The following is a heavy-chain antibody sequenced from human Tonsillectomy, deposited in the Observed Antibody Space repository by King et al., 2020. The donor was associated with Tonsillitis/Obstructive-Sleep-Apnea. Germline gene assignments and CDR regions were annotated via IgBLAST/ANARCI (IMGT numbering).Heavy chain of an antibody. CDR1: GFTFSSYG. CDR3: ARVYCSSTSCRDYYYYYYMDV. CDR2: IWYDGSNK. J-gene: IGHJ6*03. D-gene: IGHD2-2*01. V-gene: IGHV3-33*01. Sequence: VQLVESGGGVVQPGRSLRLSCAASGFTFSSYGMHWVRQAPGKGLEWVAVIWYDGSNKYYADSVKGRFTISRDNSKNTLYLQMNSLRAEDTAVYYCARVYCSSTSCRDYYYYYYMDVWGKGTTVTVSS.